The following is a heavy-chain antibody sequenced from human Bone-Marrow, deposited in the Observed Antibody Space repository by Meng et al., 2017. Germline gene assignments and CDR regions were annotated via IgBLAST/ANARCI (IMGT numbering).Heavy chain of an antibody. CDR1: GFAFSDAW. CDR2: IKSKSAGGTT. J-gene: IGHJ4*02. D-gene: IGHD2-2*01. CDR3: TASPAAEY. V-gene: IGHV3-15*01. Sequence: EVHLVGSGGGLVKPGGSLRLSCAASGFAFSDAWMSWVCQAPGKGLEWVGLIKSKSAGGTTDYAAPVKGRFTISRDDSKTTMYLQMNSLKTEDTAVYYCTASPAAEYWGQGTLVTVSS.